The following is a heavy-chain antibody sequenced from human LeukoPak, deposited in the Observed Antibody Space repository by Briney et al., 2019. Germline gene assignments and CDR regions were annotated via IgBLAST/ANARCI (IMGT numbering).Heavy chain of an antibody. CDR2: IRGSGASS. D-gene: IGHD4-17*01. CDR1: GSTFSNYA. Sequence: AGGSLRLSCEASGSTFSNYAMTWVRQAPGKGLEWVSSIRGSGASSFYADSVKGRFAMSRDNSKSTLYLQMNSLRVGDTAVYYCGRDPNGDYVGAFDFGGQGTLVTVSS. CDR3: GRDPNGDYVGAFDF. V-gene: IGHV3-23*01. J-gene: IGHJ3*01.